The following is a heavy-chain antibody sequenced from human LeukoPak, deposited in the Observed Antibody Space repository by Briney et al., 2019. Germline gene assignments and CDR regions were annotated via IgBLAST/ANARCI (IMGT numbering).Heavy chain of an antibody. D-gene: IGHD6-13*01. CDR2: INPNSGGT. CDR1: GYTFTGYY. Sequence: ASVKVSCKASGYTFTGYYMHWVRQAPGQGLEWMGWINPNSGGTNYAQRFQGRVTMTRDTSINTAYMELSRLRSDDTAVYYCARYSSTWHSLGYMDVWGKGTTVTISS. CDR3: ARYSSTWHSLGYMDV. J-gene: IGHJ6*03. V-gene: IGHV1-2*02.